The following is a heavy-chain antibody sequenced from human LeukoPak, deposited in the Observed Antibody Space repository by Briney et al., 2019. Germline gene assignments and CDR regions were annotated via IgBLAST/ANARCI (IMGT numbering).Heavy chain of an antibody. Sequence: PSETLSLTCTVSGGSISSSYCSWIRQPAGKGLGWIGRIYTTGSTDSTDFNPSLKSRVTMSVDTSKNQFSLKLGSVTAADTAVYYCAGFGAGSYYWGQGTLDTVSS. V-gene: IGHV4-4*07. D-gene: IGHD3-10*01. CDR3: AGFGAGSYY. J-gene: IGHJ4*02. CDR2: IYTTGSTDST. CDR1: GGSISSSY.